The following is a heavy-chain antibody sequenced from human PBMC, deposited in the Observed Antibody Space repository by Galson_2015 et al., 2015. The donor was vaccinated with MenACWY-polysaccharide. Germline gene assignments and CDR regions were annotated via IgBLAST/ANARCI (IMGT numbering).Heavy chain of an antibody. CDR1: EFTFNSYA. Sequence: SPKLSCSAGEFTFNSYAMTWARHARGKGLAWVSSIRGRGGSTWYAASVQGRFTISRDTSKNTMYLQMISLRAEDTGVYDCAKDYGSGSGSLYSLDYWGQGALVTVSS. CDR2: IRGRGGST. CDR3: AKDYGSGSGSLYSLDY. J-gene: IGHJ4*02. D-gene: IGHD3-10*01. V-gene: IGHV3-23*01.